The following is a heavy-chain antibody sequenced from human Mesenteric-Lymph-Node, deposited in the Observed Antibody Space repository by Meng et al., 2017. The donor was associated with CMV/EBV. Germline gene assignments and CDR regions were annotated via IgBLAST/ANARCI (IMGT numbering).Heavy chain of an antibody. V-gene: IGHV4-59*01. J-gene: IGHJ4*02. Sequence: GSLRLSCTVSRGSISTYYWTWIRQPPGKGLEWIGHIFYTGITNYNASLKSRVTISVDTSKNQFSLKLISVIAADTAVYYCAGTSPQTGTVDYWGQGTLVTVSS. CDR3: AGTSPQTGTVDY. D-gene: IGHD1-14*01. CDR2: IFYTGIT. CDR1: RGSISTYY.